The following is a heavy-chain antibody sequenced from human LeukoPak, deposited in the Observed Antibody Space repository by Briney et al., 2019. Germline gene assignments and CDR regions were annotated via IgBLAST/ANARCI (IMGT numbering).Heavy chain of an antibody. CDR3: AKRPSDYGDYVTYFDY. CDR2: ISDDGRNK. V-gene: IGHV3-30*18. Sequence: GGSLRLSCAASGFCFISYGMHWVRQAPGKGLEWVGVISDDGRNKKYADSVKGRFTISRDNSKDTLYLQMNSLRDEDTAVYYCAKRPSDYGDYVTYFDYWGQGTLVTVSS. J-gene: IGHJ4*02. CDR1: GFCFISYG. D-gene: IGHD4-17*01.